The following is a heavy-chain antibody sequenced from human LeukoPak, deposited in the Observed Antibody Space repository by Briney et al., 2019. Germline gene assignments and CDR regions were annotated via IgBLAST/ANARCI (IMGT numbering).Heavy chain of an antibody. D-gene: IGHD3-22*01. CDR3: ARGAYYYDSSGRLNIDY. CDR1: GFTFSSYW. CDR2: INSDGSST. Sequence: GGSLRLSCAASGFTFSSYWMHWVRRAPGKGLVWVSRINSDGSSTSYADSVKGRFTISRDNAKNTLYLQMNSLRAEDTAVYYCARGAYYYDSSGRLNIDYWGQGTLVTVSS. J-gene: IGHJ4*02. V-gene: IGHV3-74*01.